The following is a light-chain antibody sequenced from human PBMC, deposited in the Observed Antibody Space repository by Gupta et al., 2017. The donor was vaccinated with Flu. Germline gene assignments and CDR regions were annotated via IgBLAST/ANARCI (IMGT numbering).Light chain of an antibody. CDR2: INIDGSH. CDR3: QTWGTGIRV. CDR1: SGHSKNA. Sequence: QRVVTQSPSASASLGASVTLTCPLSSGHSKNAIAWHQQQPQKSPRYLMKINIDGSHTRGDGIPDRFSGSSSGAERYLTISRLQSEDDADYYCQTWGTGIRVFGGGTKLTVL. J-gene: IGLJ3*02. V-gene: IGLV4-69*01.